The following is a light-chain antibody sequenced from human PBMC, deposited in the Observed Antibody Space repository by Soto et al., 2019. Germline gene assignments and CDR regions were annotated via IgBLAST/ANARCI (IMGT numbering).Light chain of an antibody. CDR2: GAS. Sequence: EIVMTQSPATLSVSPGERATLSCRASQSINSNLAWYQQKPGQAPSLLIYGASTRATGIPVRFSGSGSGTEFTLSISSLQSEDFAVYYCQQYNDWPPRYTFGQGTKLEIK. CDR3: QQYNDWPPRYT. V-gene: IGKV3-15*01. J-gene: IGKJ2*01. CDR1: QSINSN.